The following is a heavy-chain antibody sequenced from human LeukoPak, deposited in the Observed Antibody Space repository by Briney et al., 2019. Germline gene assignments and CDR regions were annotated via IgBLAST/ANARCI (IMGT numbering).Heavy chain of an antibody. D-gene: IGHD6-6*01. CDR1: GFTFSSYA. J-gene: IGHJ4*02. Sequence: GGSLRLSCAASGFTFSSYAMSWVRQAPGKGLDWVSTISDSGGSTYYADSVKGRFTISRDNSKNTLYLQMNSLRAEDTAVYYCAKAKAPYSSSPIDYWGQGTLVTVSS. CDR2: ISDSGGST. CDR3: AKAKAPYSSSPIDY. V-gene: IGHV3-23*01.